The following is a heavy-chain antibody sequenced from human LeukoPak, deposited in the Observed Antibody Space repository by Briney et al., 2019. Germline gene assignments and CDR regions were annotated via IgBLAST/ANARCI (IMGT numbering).Heavy chain of an antibody. V-gene: IGHV4-31*03. CDR2: IYYSGST. J-gene: IGHJ4*02. D-gene: IGHD4-23*01. Sequence: PSETLSLTCTVSGGSISSGGYYWSWIRQHPGKGLEWIGYIYYSGSTYYNPSLKSRVTISVDSSKNQFSLKLSSVTAADTAVYYCARDYGGTTVLKGGFDCWGQGTLVTVSS. CDR3: ARDYGGTTVLKGGFDC. CDR1: GGSISSGGYY.